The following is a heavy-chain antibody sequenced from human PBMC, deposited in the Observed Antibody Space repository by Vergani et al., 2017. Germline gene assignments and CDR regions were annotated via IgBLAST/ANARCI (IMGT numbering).Heavy chain of an antibody. Sequence: QVQLQQWGPGLVKPSETLSLTCTVSGGSISSYYWSWIRQPPGKGLEWIGYIYYSGSTNYNPSLKSRVTISVDTSKNQFSLKLSSVTAADTAVYYCARGGVTMVRGVPDAFDIWGQGTMVTVSS. D-gene: IGHD3-10*01. CDR3: ARGGVTMVRGVPDAFDI. CDR1: GGSISSYY. J-gene: IGHJ3*02. V-gene: IGHV4-59*01. CDR2: IYYSGST.